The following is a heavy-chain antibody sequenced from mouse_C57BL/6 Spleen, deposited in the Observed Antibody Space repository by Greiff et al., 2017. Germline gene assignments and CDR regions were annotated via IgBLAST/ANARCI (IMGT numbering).Heavy chain of an antibody. Sequence: QVQLQQPGAELVRPGTSVKLSCKASGYTFTSYWMHWVKQRPGQGLEWIGVIDPSDSYTNYNQKFKGKATLTVDTSSSTAYMQLSSLTSEDSAVYYCANGSDWYFDVWGTGTTVTVSS. D-gene: IGHD1-1*01. J-gene: IGHJ1*03. CDR3: ANGSDWYFDV. CDR1: GYTFTSYW. V-gene: IGHV1-59*01. CDR2: IDPSDSYT.